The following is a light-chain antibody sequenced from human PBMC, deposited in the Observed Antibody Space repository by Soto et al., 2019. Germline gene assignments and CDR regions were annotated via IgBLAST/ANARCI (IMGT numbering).Light chain of an antibody. CDR3: QQRSNWPPSMT. Sequence: EIVLTQSPGTLSLSPGERATLSCRASQSVSSSYLAWYQQKPGQAPRLLIYDASNRATGIPARFSGSGSGTGFTLTISSLEPEDFAVYYCQQRSNWPPSMTFGQGTRLAI. V-gene: IGKV3D-20*02. CDR2: DAS. CDR1: QSVSSSY. J-gene: IGKJ5*01.